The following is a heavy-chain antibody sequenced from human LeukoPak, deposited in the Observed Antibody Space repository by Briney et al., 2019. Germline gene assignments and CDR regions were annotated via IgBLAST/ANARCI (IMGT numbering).Heavy chain of an antibody. V-gene: IGHV1-69*04. J-gene: IGHJ4*02. D-gene: IGHD2-15*01. CDR3: ARGGGYCSGGSCYSRLVY. CDR1: GGTFSSYA. Sequence: SVKVSCKASGGTFSSYAISWVRQAPGQGLEWMGRIIPIFGIANCAQKFQGRVTITADKSTSTAYMELSSLRSEDTAVYYCARGGGYCSGGSCYSRLVYWGQGTLVTVSS. CDR2: IIPIFGIA.